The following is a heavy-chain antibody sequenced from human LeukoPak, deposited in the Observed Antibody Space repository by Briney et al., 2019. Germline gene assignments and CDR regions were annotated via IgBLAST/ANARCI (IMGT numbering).Heavy chain of an antibody. CDR3: ARSKYGDYVDY. CDR2: IYHSGST. V-gene: IGHV4-38-2*02. J-gene: IGHJ4*02. Sequence: NPSETLSLTCTVSGYSISSGYYWGWIRQPPGKGLEWIGSIYHSGSTYYNPSLKSRVTISVDTSKNQFSLKLSSVTAADTAVYYCARSKYGDYVDYWGQGTLVTVPS. D-gene: IGHD4-17*01. CDR1: GYSISSGYY.